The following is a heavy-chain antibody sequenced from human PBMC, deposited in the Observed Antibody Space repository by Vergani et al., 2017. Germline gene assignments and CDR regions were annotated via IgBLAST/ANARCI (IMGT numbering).Heavy chain of an antibody. CDR2: ICHTEDT. Sequence: QVQLQESGPGLVKPPGTLSLTCAVSGDSISSNNCWTWVRQPPGKGREWIGEICHTEDTKYSPSLKSRVTVSVDESSNLFSLRLNSVTAADTAVYYCATIGYRRWGYYFDYSGQVFLVTVSS. V-gene: IGHV4-4*03. CDR1: GDSISSNNC. CDR3: ATIGYRRWGYYFDY. D-gene: IGHD2-2*02. J-gene: IGHJ4*02.